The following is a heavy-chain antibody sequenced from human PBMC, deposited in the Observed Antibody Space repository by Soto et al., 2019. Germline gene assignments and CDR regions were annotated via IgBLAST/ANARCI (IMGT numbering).Heavy chain of an antibody. J-gene: IGHJ4*02. V-gene: IGHV3-30-3*01. CDR1: GFTFSSYA. D-gene: IGHD3-22*01. CDR3: ARGDPLPYYYASSGYSTQFDY. CDR2: ISYDGSNK. Sequence: GGSLRLSCAASGFTFSSYAMHWVRQAPGKGLEWVAVISYDGSNKYYADSVKGRFTISRDNSKNTLYLQMNSLRAEDTAVYYCARGDPLPYYYASSGYSTQFDYWGQGTLVTVSS.